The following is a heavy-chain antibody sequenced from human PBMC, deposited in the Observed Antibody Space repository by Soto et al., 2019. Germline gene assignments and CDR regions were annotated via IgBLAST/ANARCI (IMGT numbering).Heavy chain of an antibody. CDR2: IYYSGST. CDR3: ASPRTGYSSGWLPP. J-gene: IGHJ5*02. CDR1: GGSISSSSYY. Sequence: SETLSLTCTVSGGSISSSSYYWGWIRQPPGKGLEWIGSIYYSGSTYYNPSLKSRVTISVDTSKNQFSLKLSSVTAADTAVYYRASPRTGYSSGWLPPWGQGTLVTVSS. V-gene: IGHV4-39*01. D-gene: IGHD6-19*01.